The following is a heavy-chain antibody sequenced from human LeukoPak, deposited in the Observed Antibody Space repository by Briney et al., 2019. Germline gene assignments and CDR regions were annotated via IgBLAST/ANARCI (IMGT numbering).Heavy chain of an antibody. CDR3: ARRKYTSFDD. Sequence: SQTLSLTYAISGDSMFTKMVAGKWIRQSPSRGLEWLGRTYYRSKWSFDYAVSVKSRITINADTSKNQFSLQLSSVTPEDTAVYYCARRKYTSFDDWTEGSLVTVSS. CDR1: GDSMFTKMVA. J-gene: IGHJ4*02. CDR2: TYYRSKWSF. D-gene: IGHD6-6*01. V-gene: IGHV6-1*01.